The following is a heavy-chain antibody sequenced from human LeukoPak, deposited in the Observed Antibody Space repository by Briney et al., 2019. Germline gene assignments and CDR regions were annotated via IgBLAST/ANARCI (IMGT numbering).Heavy chain of an antibody. CDR3: ARQYYDILTGYSRGAFDI. V-gene: IGHV4-39*01. Sequence: SETLPLTCTVSGGSISSSSYYWGWIRQPPGKGLEWIGSIYYSGSTYYNPSLKSRVTISVDTSKNQFSLKLSSVTAADTAVYYYARQYYDILTGYSRGAFDIWGQGTMVTVSS. CDR2: IYYSGST. D-gene: IGHD3-9*01. J-gene: IGHJ3*02. CDR1: GGSISSSSYY.